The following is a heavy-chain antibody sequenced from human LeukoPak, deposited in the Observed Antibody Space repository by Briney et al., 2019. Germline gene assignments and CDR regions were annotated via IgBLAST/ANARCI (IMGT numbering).Heavy chain of an antibody. V-gene: IGHV4-38-2*01. CDR2: MSHNRGT. D-gene: IGHD3-10*01. Sequence: PSETLSLTCAVSGYSISTGYYWGWIRQPPGKELESIGSMSHNRGTYYNPSLKSRVTISMDTSKNQISLRLTSVTAADTAVYYCASYYASGVSAYNYYGMDVWGKGTTVTVSS. CDR1: GYSISTGYY. CDR3: ASYYASGVSAYNYYGMDV. J-gene: IGHJ6*04.